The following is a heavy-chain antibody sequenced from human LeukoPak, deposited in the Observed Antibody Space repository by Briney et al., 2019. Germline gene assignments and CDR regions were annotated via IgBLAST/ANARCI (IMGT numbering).Heavy chain of an antibody. CDR3: ARRHHYMDV. V-gene: IGHV1-2*06. J-gene: IGHJ6*03. CDR1: GYTFTGYY. Sequence: GASVKVSCKASGYTFTGYYMHWVRQAPGQGLEWMGRINPNSGGTNYAQKFQGRVTMTRNTSISTAYMELSSLRSEDTAVYYCARRHHYMDVWGKGTTVTVSS. CDR2: INPNSGGT. D-gene: IGHD4/OR15-4a*01.